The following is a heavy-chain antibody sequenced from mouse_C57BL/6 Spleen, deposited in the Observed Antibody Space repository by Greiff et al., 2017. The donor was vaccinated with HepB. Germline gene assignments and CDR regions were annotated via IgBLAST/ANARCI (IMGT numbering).Heavy chain of an antibody. CDR1: GYTFTSYW. J-gene: IGHJ3*01. V-gene: IGHV1-55*01. Sequence: VQLQQPGAELVKPGASVKLSCKASGYTFTSYWITWVKQRPGQGLEWIGDIYPGSGSTNYNEKFKSKATLTVDTSSSTAYMQLSSLTSEDSAVYYCERDYNGSSVFAYWGQGTLVTVSA. CDR2: IYPGSGST. D-gene: IGHD1-1*01. CDR3: ERDYNGSSVFAY.